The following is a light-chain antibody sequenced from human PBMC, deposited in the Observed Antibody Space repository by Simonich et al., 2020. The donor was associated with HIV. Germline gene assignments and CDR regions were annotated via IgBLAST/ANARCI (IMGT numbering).Light chain of an antibody. CDR1: SGSITINY. Sequence: NFMLTQPHSVSESPGKTVTISCTRSSGSITINYVQWYQQRPGSAPTPVIYEDNQRPSGVPKRFSGSIDSSSNSASLTISGLKTEDEADYYCQSYDISSWVFGGGTKLTVL. J-gene: IGLJ3*02. V-gene: IGLV6-57*03. CDR2: EDN. CDR3: QSYDISSWV.